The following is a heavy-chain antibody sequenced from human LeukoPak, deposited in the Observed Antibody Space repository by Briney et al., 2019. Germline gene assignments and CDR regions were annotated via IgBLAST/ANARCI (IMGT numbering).Heavy chain of an antibody. J-gene: IGHJ6*02. CDR2: ITGSGGNT. V-gene: IGHV3-23*01. Sequence: GGSLRLSCAASGFIFSSYSMSWVRQAPGKGLEWVSVITGSGGNTYYADSVKGRFTISKDNSKNTVYLQMSSLRVDDTAVYYCAKAASSSWPSYYYGMDVWGQGTTVTVSS. D-gene: IGHD6-13*01. CDR3: AKAASSSWPSYYYGMDV. CDR1: GFIFSSYS.